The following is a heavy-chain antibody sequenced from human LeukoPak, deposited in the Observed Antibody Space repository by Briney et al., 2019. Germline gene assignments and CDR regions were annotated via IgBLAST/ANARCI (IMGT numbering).Heavy chain of an antibody. CDR3: ARRYFDWLLGVYYFDY. J-gene: IGHJ4*02. D-gene: IGHD3-9*01. Sequence: ASVKVSCKASRYTFTSYDINWVRQATGQGLEWMGWMNPNSGNTGYAQKFQGRVTITRNTSISTAYMELSSLRSEDTAVYYCARRYFDWLLGVYYFDYWGQGTLVTVSS. CDR2: MNPNSGNT. CDR1: RYTFTSYD. V-gene: IGHV1-8*01.